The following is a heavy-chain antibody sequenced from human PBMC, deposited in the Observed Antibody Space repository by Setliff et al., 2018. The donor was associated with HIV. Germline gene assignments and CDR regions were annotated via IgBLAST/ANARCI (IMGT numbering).Heavy chain of an antibody. Sequence: GESLKISCAASGFTFSSYAMSWVRQAPGKGLEWVSTIHSSGGSTFYADSVKGRFTISRDNSKNTLFLQMNSLRADDTAVYYCAKYSSGWYADSWGQGTLVTVPQ. J-gene: IGHJ4*02. CDR3: AKYSSGWYADS. CDR1: GFTFSSYA. D-gene: IGHD6-19*01. CDR2: IHSSGGST. V-gene: IGHV3-23*01.